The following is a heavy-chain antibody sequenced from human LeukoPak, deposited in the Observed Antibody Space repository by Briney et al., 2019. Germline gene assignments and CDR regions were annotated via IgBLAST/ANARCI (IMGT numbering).Heavy chain of an antibody. D-gene: IGHD5-18*01. CDR1: GFTFTDFY. Sequence: GGSLRLSCAASGFTFTDFYMSWIRQAPGKGLEWVSSISSSGSYIYYADSVKGRFTISSDNAKNSLYLQMNSLRAEDSAVYYCARGGGSYGKYYFDYWGQGTLVTVSS. CDR2: ISSSGSYI. V-gene: IGHV3-11*04. J-gene: IGHJ4*02. CDR3: ARGGGSYGKYYFDY.